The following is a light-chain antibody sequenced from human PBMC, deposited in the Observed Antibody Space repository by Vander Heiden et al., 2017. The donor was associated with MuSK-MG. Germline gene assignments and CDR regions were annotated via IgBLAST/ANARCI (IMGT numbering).Light chain of an antibody. CDR3: TSYTSSSIFV. CDR1: SSDVGGDNY. Sequence: QSALTAPAPVSGSPGPAIPLSGTGTSSDVGGDNYGSWYQQHPGNAPILMIYDVSKRPSGVSNRFSGSKAGTTASPTISGLPAEDDAEYYCTSYTSSSIFVFGGGTKLTGL. CDR2: DVS. V-gene: IGLV2-14*01. J-gene: IGLJ2*01.